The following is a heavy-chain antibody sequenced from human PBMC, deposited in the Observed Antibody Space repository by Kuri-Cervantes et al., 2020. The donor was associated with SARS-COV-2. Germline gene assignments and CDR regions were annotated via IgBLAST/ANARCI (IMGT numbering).Heavy chain of an antibody. J-gene: IGHJ4*02. CDR2: ISSSSSYI. CDR3: ARELTKYSGYDC. V-gene: IGHV3-21*01. Sequence: LSLTCAASGFTFSSYWMSWVRQAPGKGLEWVSSISSSSSYIYYADSVKGRFTISRDNAKNSLYLQMNSLRAEDTAVYYCARELTKYSGYDCWGQGTLVTCYS. D-gene: IGHD5-12*01. CDR1: GFTFSSYW.